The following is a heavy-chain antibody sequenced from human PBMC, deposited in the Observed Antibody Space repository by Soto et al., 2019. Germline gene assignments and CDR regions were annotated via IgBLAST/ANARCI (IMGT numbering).Heavy chain of an antibody. CDR2: ITYTGDTT. CDR1: GFDFSSYA. J-gene: IGHJ4*02. CDR3: AKDWPGTSSVTSDY. D-gene: IGHD4-17*01. Sequence: DVYLLESGGTLVQPGGSLRLSCAASGFDFSSYAMTWVRQAPGKGLEWVSGITYTGDTTYYADSVKGRFTISRDNYRNTLYPQMNSLRADDTAMYFCAKDWPGTSSVTSDYWGQGTLVTVSS. V-gene: IGHV3-23*01.